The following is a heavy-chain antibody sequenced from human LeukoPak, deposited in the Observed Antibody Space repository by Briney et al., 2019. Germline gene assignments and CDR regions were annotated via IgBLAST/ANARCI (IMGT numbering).Heavy chain of an antibody. D-gene: IGHD3-22*01. CDR1: GFTFSNYG. CDR3: ARVRLTYDSRGLRYYFDY. J-gene: IGHJ4*02. Sequence: GGSLRLSCAASGFTFSNYGVSWVRQAPGKGLEWVSAISGSGGNRNYGDAVKGRFTISRDNSNNTLYLQMNSLRAEDTAVYYCARVRLTYDSRGLRYYFDYWGEGTLVTVSS. V-gene: IGHV3-23*01. CDR2: ISGSGGNR.